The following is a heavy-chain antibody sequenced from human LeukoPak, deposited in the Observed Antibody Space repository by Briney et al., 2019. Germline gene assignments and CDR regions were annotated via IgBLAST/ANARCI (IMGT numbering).Heavy chain of an antibody. CDR3: ARVRYGYCGGDCYPYYFDY. V-gene: IGHV3-53*01. J-gene: IGHJ4*02. D-gene: IGHD2-21*02. CDR1: GFTVSSNY. CDR2: IYSGGST. Sequence: GGSLRLSCAASGFTVSSNYMSWVRQAPGKGLEWVSVIYSGGSTYYADSVKGRFTISRDNSKNTPYLQMNSLRAEDTAVYYCARVRYGYCGGDCYPYYFDYWGQGTLVTVSS.